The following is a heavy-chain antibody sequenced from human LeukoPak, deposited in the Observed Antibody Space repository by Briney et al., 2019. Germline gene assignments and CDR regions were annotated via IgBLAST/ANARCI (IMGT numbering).Heavy chain of an antibody. CDR2: IIPIFGTA. CDR1: GGTFSSYA. V-gene: IGHV1-69*05. D-gene: IGHD6-13*01. Sequence: SMKVSCKASGGTFSSYAISWVRQAPGQGLEWMGGIIPIFGTANYAQKFQGRVTITTDESTSTAYMELSSLRSEDTAVYYCATFRSSWYGYDAFDIWGQGTMVTVSS. CDR3: ATFRSSWYGYDAFDI. J-gene: IGHJ3*02.